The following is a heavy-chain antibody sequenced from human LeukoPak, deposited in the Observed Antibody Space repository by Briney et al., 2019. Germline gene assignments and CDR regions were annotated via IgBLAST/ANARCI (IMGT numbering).Heavy chain of an antibody. D-gene: IGHD5-18*01. V-gene: IGHV3-21*01. J-gene: IGHJ4*02. CDR3: ARAKDTAMVFDY. CDR1: GFTFSSYS. Sequence: GGSLRLSCAASGFTFSSYSMNWVRQAPGKGLEWVSSISSSSYIYYADSVKGQFTISRDNAKNSLYLQMNSLRAEDTAVYYCARAKDTAMVFDYWGQGTLVTVSS. CDR2: ISSSSYI.